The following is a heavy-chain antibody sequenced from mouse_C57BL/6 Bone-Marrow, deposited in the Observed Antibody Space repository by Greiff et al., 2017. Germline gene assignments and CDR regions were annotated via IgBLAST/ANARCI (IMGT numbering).Heavy chain of an antibody. CDR1: GFTFSSYA. V-gene: IGHV5-4*01. CDR3: ARDPGPLYYSNWGFAY. Sequence: EVKVVESGGGLVKPGGSLKLSCAASGFTFSSYAMSWVRQTPEKRLEWVATISDGGSYTYSPDNVKGRFTISRDNAKNNLYLQMSHLKSEDTAMYYCARDPGPLYYSNWGFAYWGQGTLVTVSA. D-gene: IGHD2-5*01. J-gene: IGHJ3*01. CDR2: ISDGGSYT.